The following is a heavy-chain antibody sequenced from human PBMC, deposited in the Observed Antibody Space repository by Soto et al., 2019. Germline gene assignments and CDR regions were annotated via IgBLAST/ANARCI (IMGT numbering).Heavy chain of an antibody. CDR1: GYSISSGYY. V-gene: IGHV4-38-2*01. D-gene: IGHD3-22*01. Sequence: PSETLSLTCAVSGYSISSGYYWGWIRHPPGKGLEWIATIYHSGTTYSNPSLKSRVTISVDTSKNQFSLKLSSVTAADTAVYYCARGLYYYDSSGYSPDYWGLGTLVTVSS. CDR3: ARGLYYYDSSGYSPDY. CDR2: IYHSGTT. J-gene: IGHJ4*02.